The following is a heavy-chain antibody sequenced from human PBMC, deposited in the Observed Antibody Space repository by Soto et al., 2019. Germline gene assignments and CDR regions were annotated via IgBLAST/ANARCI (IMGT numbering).Heavy chain of an antibody. J-gene: IGHJ5*02. CDR1: GGTFSSYA. CDR3: ARPTRYYYDSSGQSAWFDP. V-gene: IGHV1-69*13. CDR2: IIPIFGTA. Sequence: ASVKVSCKASGGTFSSYAISWVRQAPGQGLEWMGGIIPIFGTANYAQKFQGRVTITADESTSTAYMELSSLRSEDTAVYYCARPTRYYYDSSGQSAWFDPWGQGTLVT. D-gene: IGHD3-22*01.